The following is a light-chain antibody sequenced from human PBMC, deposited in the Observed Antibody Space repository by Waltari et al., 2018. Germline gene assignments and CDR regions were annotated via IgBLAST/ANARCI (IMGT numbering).Light chain of an antibody. CDR1: QGIGDY. Sequence: DIQMTQSPSSVSASVGDRVTITSRASQGIGDYLAWFQQKPGKPPKALIYGATSLPSGVPSRFSGSVSGKDFTLTISSLQPEDFATYYCQHYHSFPLTFGGGTKVEIK. J-gene: IGKJ4*01. CDR3: QHYHSFPLT. V-gene: IGKV1-16*01. CDR2: GAT.